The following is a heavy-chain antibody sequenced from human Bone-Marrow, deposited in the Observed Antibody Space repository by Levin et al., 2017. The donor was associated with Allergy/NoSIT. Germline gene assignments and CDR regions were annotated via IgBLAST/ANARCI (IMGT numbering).Heavy chain of an antibody. CDR2: IRSKAYGGTT. CDR3: TTDYDSSGYSAPIPFDY. J-gene: IGHJ4*02. D-gene: IGHD3-22*01. CDR1: GFTFGDYA. Sequence: GGSLRLSCTASGFTFGDYAMSWFRQAPGKGLEWVGFIRSKAYGGTTEYAASVKGRFTISRDDSKSIAYLQMNSLKTEDTAVYYCTTDYDSSGYSAPIPFDYWGQGTLVTVSS. V-gene: IGHV3-49*03.